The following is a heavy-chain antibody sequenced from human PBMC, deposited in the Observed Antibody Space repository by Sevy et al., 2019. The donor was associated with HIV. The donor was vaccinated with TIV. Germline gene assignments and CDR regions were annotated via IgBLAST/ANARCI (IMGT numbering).Heavy chain of an antibody. J-gene: IGHJ4*02. D-gene: IGHD6-19*01. CDR1: GFSLSDHW. V-gene: IGHV3-7*01. CDR3: ARGAGWAIDY. CDR2: IKEDGSET. Sequence: GGSLRLSCSASGFSLSDHWMNWVRQAPGMGLEWVAIIKEDGSETFYVDSVNGRFSISRDNAKNSVYLQMNSLRVEDTAVYYCARGAGWAIDYWGQGTLVNVSS.